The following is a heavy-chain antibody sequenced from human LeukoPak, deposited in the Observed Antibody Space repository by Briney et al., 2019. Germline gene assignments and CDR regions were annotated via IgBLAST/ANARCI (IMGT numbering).Heavy chain of an antibody. J-gene: IGHJ4*02. Sequence: MPSETLSLTCTVSGGSISNYYWSWIRQPLGKGLEWIGYIYYSGSTNYNPSLKSRVTISVDTSKNQFSLKLSSVTAADTAVYFCARHQGHDFYDSSGFYSFDYWGQGTLVTVSS. D-gene: IGHD3-22*01. V-gene: IGHV4-59*08. CDR1: GGSISNYY. CDR3: ARHQGHDFYDSSGFYSFDY. CDR2: IYYSGST.